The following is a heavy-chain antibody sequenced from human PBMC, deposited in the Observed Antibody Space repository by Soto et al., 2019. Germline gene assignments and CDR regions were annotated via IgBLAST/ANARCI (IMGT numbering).Heavy chain of an antibody. CDR3: AKRRGAGGHFDY. J-gene: IGHJ4*02. CDR1: GFTFSSYA. CDR2: VSIGGST. Sequence: GGSLRLSCAASGFTFSSYAMGWVRQGPGKVLEWVAVVSIGGSTHYADSVRGRFTISRDNSKNTLSLQMNSLTAEDTAVYFCAKRRGAGGHFDYWGQGALVNVSS. D-gene: IGHD2-15*01. V-gene: IGHV3-23*01.